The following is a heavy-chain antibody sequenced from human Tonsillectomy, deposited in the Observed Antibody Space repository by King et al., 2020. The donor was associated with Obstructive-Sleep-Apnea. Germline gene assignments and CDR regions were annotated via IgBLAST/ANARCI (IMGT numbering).Heavy chain of an antibody. CDR1: GFTFSSYY. V-gene: IGHV3-30*02. J-gene: IGHJ3*02. CDR3: AKEGSSSGYYSVFGGFDI. CDR2: IKFDGSDK. Sequence: HVQLVESGGGVVQPGGSLRLSCAGSGFTFSSYYMHWVRQAPGKGLEWGAFIKFDGSDKFYVDSVKGRFTISTDNSVNTRYLQMKSLRTEDTAVYYCAKEGSSSGYYSVFGGFDIWGQGTMVTVSS. D-gene: IGHD5-12*01.